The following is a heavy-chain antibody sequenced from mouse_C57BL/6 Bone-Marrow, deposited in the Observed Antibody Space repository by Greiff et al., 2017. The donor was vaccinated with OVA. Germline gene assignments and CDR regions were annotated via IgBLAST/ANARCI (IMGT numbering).Heavy chain of an antibody. CDR2: ISSGSRTI. J-gene: IGHJ1*03. Sequence: EVQLVESGGGLVKPGGSLTLSCAASGFTISDYGMHWVRQAPEKGLEWVAYISSGSRTIYYADTVKGRFTISRDTAKNTLFLQMTSLRSEDTAMYYCARIDYGYFDVWGTGTTVTVSS. V-gene: IGHV5-17*01. CDR1: GFTISDYG. CDR3: ARIDYGYFDV.